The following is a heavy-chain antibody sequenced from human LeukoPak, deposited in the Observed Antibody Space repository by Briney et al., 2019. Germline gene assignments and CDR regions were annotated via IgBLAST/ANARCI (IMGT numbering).Heavy chain of an antibody. V-gene: IGHV3-53*04. D-gene: IGHD3-22*01. J-gene: IGHJ4*02. Sequence: GGSLRLSCAASGFTVSSNYMSWVRQAPGKGPEWVSVIYSGGSTYYADSVKGRFTISRHNSKNTLYLQMSSLRSEDTAVYYCARDYYDSSGYRYYWGQGTLVTVSS. CDR3: ARDYYDSSGYRYY. CDR1: GFTVSSNY. CDR2: IYSGGST.